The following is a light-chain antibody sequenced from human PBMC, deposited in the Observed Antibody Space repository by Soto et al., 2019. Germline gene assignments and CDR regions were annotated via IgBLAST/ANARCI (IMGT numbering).Light chain of an antibody. CDR3: QYYGTSPFT. CDR2: GPS. V-gene: IGKV3-20*01. Sequence: EIVLTQSPCTLSLSPRARAPLSCRARQSISSSYLAWYQQKPGQAPRLLIYGPSNRATGIPDRFSGSGSGTDFTLTISSLEPEDFAVYFCQYYGTSPFTFGQGTRLEIK. CDR1: QSISSSY. J-gene: IGKJ5*01.